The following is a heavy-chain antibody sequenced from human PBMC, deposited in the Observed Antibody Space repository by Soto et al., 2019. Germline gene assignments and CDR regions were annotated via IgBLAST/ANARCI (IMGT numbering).Heavy chain of an antibody. J-gene: IGHJ4*02. V-gene: IGHV4-31*03. CDR3: ARAATAAMTKVVFFDY. CDR1: GGSISSGGYY. CDR2: IYYSGST. Sequence: SETLSLTCTVSGGSISSGGYYWSWIRQHPGKGLEWIGYIYYSGSTYYNPSLKSRVTISVDTSKNQFSLKLSSVTAADTAVYYCARAATAAMTKVVFFDYWGQGTLVTVSS. D-gene: IGHD4-17*01.